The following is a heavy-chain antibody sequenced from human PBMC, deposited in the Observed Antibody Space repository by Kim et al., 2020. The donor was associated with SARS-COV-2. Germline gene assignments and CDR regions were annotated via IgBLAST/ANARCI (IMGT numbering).Heavy chain of an antibody. Sequence: SLKGRVTISVDTSKNQFSLKLSSVTAADTAVYYCAREAWQLGYYYYGMDVWGQGTTVTVSS. D-gene: IGHD6-6*01. CDR3: AREAWQLGYYYYGMDV. V-gene: IGHV4-59*01. J-gene: IGHJ6*02.